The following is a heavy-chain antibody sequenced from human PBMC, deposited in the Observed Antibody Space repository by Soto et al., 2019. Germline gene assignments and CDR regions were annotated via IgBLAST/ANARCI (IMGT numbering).Heavy chain of an antibody. CDR2: ISAGMGNT. V-gene: IGHV1-18*01. Sequence: GASVKVSCKASNYAFTSYGIMWVRQAPGQGLEWMGWISAGMGNTNYAQRFQDRITLTTDTSTSTAYMELSSLRSEDTAVYYCASHGPDAFDIWGQGTMVTVSS. CDR1: NYAFTSYG. J-gene: IGHJ3*02. CDR3: ASHGPDAFDI.